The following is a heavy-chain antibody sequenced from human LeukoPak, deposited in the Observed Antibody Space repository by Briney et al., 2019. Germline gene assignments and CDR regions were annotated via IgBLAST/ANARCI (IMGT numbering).Heavy chain of an antibody. CDR1: GGSISSYY. CDR2: IYYSGST. J-gene: IGHJ5*02. D-gene: IGHD3-10*01. V-gene: IGHV4-39*01. CDR3: ARVAIRGWFLDP. Sequence: SETLSLTCTVSGGSISSYYWGWIRQPPGKGLEWIGSIYYSGSTYYNPSLKSRLTISVDTSKNQFSLKLSSVTAADTAVYYCARVAIRGWFLDPWGQGTLVTVSS.